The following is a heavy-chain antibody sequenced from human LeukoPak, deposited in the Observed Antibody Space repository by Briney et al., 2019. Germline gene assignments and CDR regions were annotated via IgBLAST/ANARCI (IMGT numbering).Heavy chain of an antibody. D-gene: IGHD3-10*01. CDR1: GFTFSSYW. Sequence: GGSLRLSCATSGFTFSSYWMHWVRQAPGKGLVWVSRINSDDSRTSYADSVKGRFTISRDNAKNTQYLQMNSLRAEDTAVYYCAKDMDVGGYGSGSYFVYWGQGTLVTVSS. CDR3: AKDMDVGGYGSGSYFVY. J-gene: IGHJ4*02. CDR2: INSDDSRT. V-gene: IGHV3-74*01.